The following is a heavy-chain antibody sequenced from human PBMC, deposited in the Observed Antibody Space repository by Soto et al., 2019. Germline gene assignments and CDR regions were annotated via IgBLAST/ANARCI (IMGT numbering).Heavy chain of an antibody. Sequence: QVQLVQSGAAVKKPGSSVKVSCKASGGTFSTYTITWVRQAPGQGLEWMGRIIPIIGIINYAQKFQGRVTISADQFTGTAYMELTGLRSDDTAVYYCAGDPDSHYNDSHASSYPWGQGTLVTVSS. V-gene: IGHV1-69*08. CDR2: IIPIIGII. CDR1: GGTFSTYT. D-gene: IGHD4-4*01. J-gene: IGHJ5*02. CDR3: AGDPDSHYNDSHASSYP.